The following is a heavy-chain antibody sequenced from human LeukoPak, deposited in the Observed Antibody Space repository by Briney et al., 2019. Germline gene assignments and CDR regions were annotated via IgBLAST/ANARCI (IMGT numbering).Heavy chain of an antibody. D-gene: IGHD1-7*01. CDR2: ISSSGGTM. V-gene: IGHV3-11*01. Sequence: PGGSLRLSCAASGFTFSDSYMNWIRQAPGKGLEWVAYISSSGGTMYYADSVKGRFTISRDNAKNSLYLQMNGLRAEDTAVYYCARAAAGTNDYWGQGTLVTVSS. J-gene: IGHJ4*02. CDR3: ARAAAGTNDY. CDR1: GFTFSDSY.